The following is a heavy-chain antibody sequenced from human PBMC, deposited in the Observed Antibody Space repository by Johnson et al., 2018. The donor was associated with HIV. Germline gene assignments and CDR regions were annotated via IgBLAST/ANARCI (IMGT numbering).Heavy chain of an antibody. CDR3: AKEEGWDSREGAFDI. V-gene: IGHV3-66*01. CDR1: GFTVSSNY. CDR2: IYSGGST. D-gene: IGHD6-13*01. J-gene: IGHJ3*02. Sequence: VQLVESGGGLVQPGGSLRLSCAASGFTVSSNYMSWVRQAPGKGLEWVSVIYSGGSTYYADSVKGRFTISRDKSKNTLYLQMNSLRAEDTAVYYCAKEEGWDSREGAFDIWGQGTMVTVSS.